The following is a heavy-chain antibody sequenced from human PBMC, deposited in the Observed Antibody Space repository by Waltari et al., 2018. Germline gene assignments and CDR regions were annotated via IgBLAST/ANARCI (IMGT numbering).Heavy chain of an antibody. Sequence: EVQLVESGGGLVQPGGSLRLSCAASGLTLSSSWLHWVRQAPGKGLVWVSRIDFDGSGTSYVDSVKGRFTISRDNAKNTVYLQMNSVRAEDTAVYYCIRDFGEPGATNVFDIWGQGTMVTVSS. V-gene: IGHV3-74*01. D-gene: IGHD3-16*01. CDR3: IRDFGEPGATNVFDI. CDR1: GLTLSSSW. CDR2: IDFDGSGT. J-gene: IGHJ3*02.